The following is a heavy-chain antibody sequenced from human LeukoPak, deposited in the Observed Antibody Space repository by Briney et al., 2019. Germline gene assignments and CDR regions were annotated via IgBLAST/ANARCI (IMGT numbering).Heavy chain of an antibody. Sequence: SETLSLTCAVSGGSISSSNWWSWVRQPPGKGLEWIGEIYHSGSTNYNPSLKSRVTISVDKSKNQFSLKLSSVTAADTAVYYCARVGATSYYYYYMDVWGKGTTVTVSS. CDR3: ARVGATSYYYYYMDV. J-gene: IGHJ6*03. D-gene: IGHD1-26*01. CDR1: GGSISSSNW. V-gene: IGHV4-4*02. CDR2: IYHSGST.